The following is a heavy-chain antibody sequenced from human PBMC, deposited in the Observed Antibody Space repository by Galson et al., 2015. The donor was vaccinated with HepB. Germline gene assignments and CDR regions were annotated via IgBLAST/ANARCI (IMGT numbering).Heavy chain of an antibody. D-gene: IGHD6-13*01. J-gene: IGHJ6*02. CDR1: GDSVSSNSAA. Sequence: CAISGDSVSSNSAAWNWIRQSPSRGLEWLGRTYYRSKWYNDYAVSVKSRITINPDTSKNQFSLQLNSVTPEDTAVYYCAREAGYSSSWYELYYYYYYGMDVWGQGTTVTVSS. CDR2: TYYRSKWYN. CDR3: AREAGYSSSWYELYYYYYYGMDV. V-gene: IGHV6-1*01.